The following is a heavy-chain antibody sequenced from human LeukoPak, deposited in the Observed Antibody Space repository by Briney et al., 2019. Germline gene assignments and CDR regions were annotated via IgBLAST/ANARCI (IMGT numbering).Heavy chain of an antibody. CDR3: AKDSRYDILTGGFDY. CDR2: ISWNSGSI. D-gene: IGHD3-9*01. V-gene: IGHV3-9*03. Sequence: GESLRLSCAASGFTFDDYAMHWVRQAPGKGLEWVSGISWNSGSIGYADSVKGRFTISRDNAKNSLYLQMNSLRAEDMALYYCAKDSRYDILTGGFDYWGQGTLVTVSS. CDR1: GFTFDDYA. J-gene: IGHJ4*02.